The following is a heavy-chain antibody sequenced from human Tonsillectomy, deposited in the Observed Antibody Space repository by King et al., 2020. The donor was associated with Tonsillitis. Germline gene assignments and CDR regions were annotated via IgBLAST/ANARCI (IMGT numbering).Heavy chain of an antibody. J-gene: IGHJ4*02. D-gene: IGHD1-26*01. CDR1: GGSISSSDQY. CDR3: ARYVSGSFDY. Sequence: VQLQESGPGVVKPSETLSLTCTVSGGSISSSDQYWAWIRQPPGKGLEWIGYMYYSGAIFYNPSLKSRITISGGTSESRFSLKLSSVTAADTAVYFCARYVSGSFDYWGQGALVTVSS. V-gene: IGHV4-39*01. CDR2: MYYSGAI.